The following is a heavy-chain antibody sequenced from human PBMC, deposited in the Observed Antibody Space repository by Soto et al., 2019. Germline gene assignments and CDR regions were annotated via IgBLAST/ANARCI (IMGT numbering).Heavy chain of an antibody. J-gene: IGHJ4*02. Sequence: SVKVSCKASGGTFSSYAISWLRQAPGQGLEWMGGIIPIFGTANYAQKFQGRVTITADESTSTAYMELSSLRSEDTAVYYCATPYYYYDSSGYFWPFDYWGQGTLVTVSS. CDR3: ATPYYYYDSSGYFWPFDY. D-gene: IGHD3-22*01. V-gene: IGHV1-69*13. CDR2: IIPIFGTA. CDR1: GGTFSSYA.